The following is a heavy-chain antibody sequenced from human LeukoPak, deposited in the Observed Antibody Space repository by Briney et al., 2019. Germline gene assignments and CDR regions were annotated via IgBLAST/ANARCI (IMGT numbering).Heavy chain of an antibody. V-gene: IGHV3-33*01. D-gene: IGHD1-14*01. CDR1: GFTFSSYG. CDR2: IWYDGSNQ. CDR3: AREAGMGVPFDP. J-gene: IGHJ5*02. Sequence: GRSLRLSCAASGFTFSSYGMHWVRQAPGKGLEWVAVIWYDGSNQYYADSVKGRFTISRDNSKNTLYLQMNSLRAEDTAVYYCAREAGMGVPFDPWGQGTLVTVSS.